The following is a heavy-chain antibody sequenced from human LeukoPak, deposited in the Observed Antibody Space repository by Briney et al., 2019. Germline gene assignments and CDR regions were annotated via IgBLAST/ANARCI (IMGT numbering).Heavy chain of an antibody. CDR3: AKEVIVGVSFDY. D-gene: IGHD1-26*01. CDR1: GFIFRTYG. V-gene: IGHV3-33*03. Sequence: GGSLRLSCAASGFIFRTYGIHWVRQAPGKGLEWVAVIWYDGSKQYYADSVKGRFTISRDNSKNTLDLQMNSLRVEDTAVYYCAKEVIVGVSFDYWGQGTLVTVSS. J-gene: IGHJ4*02. CDR2: IWYDGSKQ.